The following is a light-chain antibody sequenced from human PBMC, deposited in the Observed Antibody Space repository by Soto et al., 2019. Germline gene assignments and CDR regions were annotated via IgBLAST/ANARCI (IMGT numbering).Light chain of an antibody. CDR1: QSVSSY. V-gene: IGKV3-11*01. J-gene: IGKJ1*01. CDR3: QQYHTSPLT. CDR2: DAS. Sequence: EIVLTQSPATLSLSPGERATLSCRASQSVSSYLAWYQQKPGQAPRLLIYDASNRATGIPARFSGSGSGTDFTLTISRLEPEDFALYYCQQYHTSPLTFGQGTKVDIK.